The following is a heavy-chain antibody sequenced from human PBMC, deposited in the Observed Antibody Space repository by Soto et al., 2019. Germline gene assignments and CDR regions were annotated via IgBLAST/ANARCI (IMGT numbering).Heavy chain of an antibody. D-gene: IGHD1-1*01. Sequence: GGSLRLSCAASGFSFSDAWMTWVRQAPGAGLEWVGHIKSKTDGGTTDYAAPVKGRFTISRDASKTTVYLQMNSLRTEDTAVYYCTTDPHSAGTKYWGQGTLVTVSS. CDR3: TTDPHSAGTKY. J-gene: IGHJ4*02. CDR1: GFSFSDAW. CDR2: IKSKTDGGTT. V-gene: IGHV3-15*01.